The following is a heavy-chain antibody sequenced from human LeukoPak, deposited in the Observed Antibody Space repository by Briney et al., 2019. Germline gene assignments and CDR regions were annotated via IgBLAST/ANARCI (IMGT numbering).Heavy chain of an antibody. D-gene: IGHD3-22*01. Sequence: ASVKDSCKASGYTFTSYAMNWVRQAPGQGLEWMGWINTNTGNPTYAQGFTGRFVFSLDTSVSTAYLQISSLKAEDTAVYYCARTVYYYDSSGETNDYWGQGTLVTVSS. CDR2: INTNTGNP. CDR1: GYTFTSYA. CDR3: ARTVYYYDSSGETNDY. V-gene: IGHV7-4-1*02. J-gene: IGHJ4*02.